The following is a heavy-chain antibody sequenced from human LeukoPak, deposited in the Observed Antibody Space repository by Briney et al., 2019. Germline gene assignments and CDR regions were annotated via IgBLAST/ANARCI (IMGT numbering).Heavy chain of an antibody. Sequence: SETLSLTCAVYGGSFSGYYWSWIRQPPGKGLEWIGYIYYSGSTYHNPSLKSRVTISVDTSKNQFSLKLSSVTAADTAVYYCARTTSPAGGSYYYDSSGYSSDAFDIWGQGTMVTVSS. CDR2: IYYSGST. V-gene: IGHV4-34*09. D-gene: IGHD3-22*01. J-gene: IGHJ3*02. CDR3: ARTTSPAGGSYYYDSSGYSSDAFDI. CDR1: GGSFSGYY.